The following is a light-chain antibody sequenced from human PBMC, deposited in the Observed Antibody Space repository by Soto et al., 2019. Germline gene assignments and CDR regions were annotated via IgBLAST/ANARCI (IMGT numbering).Light chain of an antibody. V-gene: IGKV3-15*01. J-gene: IGKJ4*01. Sequence: EKVMTQSPATLSLSPGERATISCRAFLFVKSWLACYQQKLGQVPRLFIYVAFTRATGIPARFSGSASGTEFTLTISSLQSEDFAVYYCQQYDEWPLTLGGGTKVDIK. CDR2: VAF. CDR1: LFVKSW. CDR3: QQYDEWPLT.